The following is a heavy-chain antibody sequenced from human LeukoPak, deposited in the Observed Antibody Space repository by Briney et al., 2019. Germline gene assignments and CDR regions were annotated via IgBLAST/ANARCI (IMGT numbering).Heavy chain of an antibody. CDR2: LSTSGTAI. CDR3: AREGREWLSVGIDY. CDR1: GFTFTSYT. J-gene: IGHJ4*02. V-gene: IGHV3-48*01. Sequence: GGSLRLSCAASGFTFTSYTMYWVRQAPGRGLEWVSYLSTSGTAIYYADSVKGRFTISRDNSKNTLYLQMNSLRAEDTAVYYCAREGREWLSVGIDYWGRGTLVTVSS. D-gene: IGHD6-19*01.